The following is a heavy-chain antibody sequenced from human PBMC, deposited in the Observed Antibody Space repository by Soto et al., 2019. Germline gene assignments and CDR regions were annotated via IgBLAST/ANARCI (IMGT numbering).Heavy chain of an antibody. D-gene: IGHD3-10*01. J-gene: IGHJ6*02. CDR2: IYNDDTT. Sequence: LRLSCTTAGLSVRNNYMSWVRQAPGMGLEWVSVIYNDDTTYYADSVKGRFTISRDTSKNTLSLQMDSLRAEDTAVYYCVRPLPSGRNYGMDVWGQGTTVTVSS. CDR1: GLSVRNNY. V-gene: IGHV3-53*01. CDR3: VRPLPSGRNYGMDV.